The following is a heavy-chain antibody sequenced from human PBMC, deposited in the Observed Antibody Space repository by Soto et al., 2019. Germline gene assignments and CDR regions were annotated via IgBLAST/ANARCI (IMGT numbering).Heavy chain of an antibody. V-gene: IGHV4-34*01. D-gene: IGHD6-13*01. CDR1: GGSFSGYY. Sequence: PSETLSLTCAVYGGSFSGYYWSWIRQPPGKGLEWIGEINHSGSTNYNPSLKSRVTISVDTSKNQFSLKLSSVTAADTAVYYCARVGSSSWYGYYYYGMDVWGQGTTVTVSS. CDR3: ARVGSSSWYGYYYYGMDV. J-gene: IGHJ6*02. CDR2: INHSGST.